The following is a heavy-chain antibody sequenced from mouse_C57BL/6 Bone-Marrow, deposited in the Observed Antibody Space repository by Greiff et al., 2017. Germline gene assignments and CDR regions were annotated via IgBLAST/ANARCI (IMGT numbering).Heavy chain of an antibody. J-gene: IGHJ3*01. CDR1: GYTFTDYN. Sequence: VQLQQSGPELVKPGASVKIPCKASGYTFTDYNMDWVKQSHGKSLEWIGDINPNNGGTIYNQKFKGKATLTVDKSSSTAYMELRSLTSADTAVYYYARSPIYDGFYVTFLFAYWGQGTLVTVSA. V-gene: IGHV1-18*01. CDR2: INPNNGGT. D-gene: IGHD2-3*01. CDR3: ARSPIYDGFYVTFLFAY.